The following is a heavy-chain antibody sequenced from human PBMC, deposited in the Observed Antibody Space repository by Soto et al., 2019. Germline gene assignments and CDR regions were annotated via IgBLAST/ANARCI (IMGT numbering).Heavy chain of an antibody. CDR2: IYYSGST. D-gene: IGHD1-20*01. J-gene: IGHJ6*02. V-gene: IGHV4-59*08. CDR1: GGSVRSYD. CDR3: ARHRYNWNDVGGMDV. Sequence: SESLALSCTVCGGSVRSYDWSWIRQPPGKGLEWIGYIYYSGSTNYNPSLKSRVTISVDTSKNQFSLKLSSVTAADTAVYYCARHRYNWNDVGGMDVWGQGTTVPVSS.